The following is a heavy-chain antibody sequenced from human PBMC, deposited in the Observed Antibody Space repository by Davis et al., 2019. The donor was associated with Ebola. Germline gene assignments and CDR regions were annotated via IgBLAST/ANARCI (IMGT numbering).Heavy chain of an antibody. CDR1: GFTFSSYG. CDR2: ISYDGSNK. CDR3: ARDCGVVVPAAILFPYYYGMDV. Sequence: GESLKISCAASGFTFSSYGMHWVRQAPGKGLEWVAVISYDGSNKYYADSVKGRFTISRDNSKNTLYLQMNSLRAEDTAVYYCARDCGVVVPAAILFPYYYGMDVWGQGTTVTVSS. D-gene: IGHD2-2*01. J-gene: IGHJ6*02. V-gene: IGHV3-30*03.